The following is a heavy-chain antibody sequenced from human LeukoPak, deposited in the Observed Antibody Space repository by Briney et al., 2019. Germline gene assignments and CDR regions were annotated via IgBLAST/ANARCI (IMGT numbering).Heavy chain of an antibody. D-gene: IGHD2-2*01. CDR3: ARVGIVVVPAANWFDP. CDR1: GFTFSDYY. CDR2: ISSSSSYI. J-gene: IGHJ5*02. V-gene: IGHV3-11*06. Sequence: GGSLRLSCATSGFTFSDYYMSWIRQAPGKGLEWVSSISSSSSYIYYADSVKGRFTISRDNAKNSLYLQMNSLRAEDTAVYYCARVGIVVVPAANWFDPWGQGTLVTVSS.